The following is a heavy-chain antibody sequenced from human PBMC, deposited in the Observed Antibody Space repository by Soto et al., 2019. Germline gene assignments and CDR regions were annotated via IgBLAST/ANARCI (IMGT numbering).Heavy chain of an antibody. Sequence: QVQLVESGGGVIQAGRSLRLSCAASGFIFSNYGMHWVRQAPGKGLEWVAVIWHDGSKKYYADPVKGRVTISRDNSEKTLYLQMHSLQDEDVAVYDRARRYCSGGTCYGIDYWGQGSLVTVSS. V-gene: IGHV3-33*01. CDR3: ARRYCSGGTCYGIDY. D-gene: IGHD2-15*01. CDR2: IWHDGSKK. CDR1: GFIFSNYG. J-gene: IGHJ4*02.